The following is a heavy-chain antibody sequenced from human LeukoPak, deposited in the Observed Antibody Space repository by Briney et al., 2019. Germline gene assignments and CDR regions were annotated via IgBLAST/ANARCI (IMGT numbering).Heavy chain of an antibody. J-gene: IGHJ4*02. Sequence: PSETLSLTCAVYGGSLSGYYWSWIRQPLGKGLEWIGEINHSGSTNYNPSLKSRVTISVDTSKNQFSLKLSSVTAADTAVYYCARGVGIVVVPAARRHFDYWGQGTLVTVSS. CDR1: GGSLSGYY. CDR2: INHSGST. CDR3: ARGVGIVVVPAARRHFDY. D-gene: IGHD2-2*01. V-gene: IGHV4-34*01.